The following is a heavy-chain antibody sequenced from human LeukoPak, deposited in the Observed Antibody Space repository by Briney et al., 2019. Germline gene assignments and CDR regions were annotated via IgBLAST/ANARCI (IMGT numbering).Heavy chain of an antibody. CDR3: ARGQYYYGSGSSNQRVYYFDY. CDR1: GGSLSGYY. J-gene: IGHJ4*02. D-gene: IGHD3-10*01. CDR2: INHSGST. Sequence: SETLSLTCAVYGGSLSGYYWSWIRQPPGRGLEWIGEINHSGSTNYNPSLKSRVTISVDTSKNQFSLKLSSVTAADTAVYYCARGQYYYGSGSSNQRVYYFDYWGQGTLVTVSS. V-gene: IGHV4-34*01.